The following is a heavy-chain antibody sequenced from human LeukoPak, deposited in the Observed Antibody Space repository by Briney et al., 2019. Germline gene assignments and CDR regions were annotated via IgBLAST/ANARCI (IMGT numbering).Heavy chain of an antibody. Sequence: SETLSLTCIVSSGSISGYHWSWIRQSPGKGLEWIGYVYYRGITNYNPSLKSRVSISADTANNQFSLRLTSVSAADTAIYYCARLVATTGLADWFDPWGQGILVTVSS. V-gene: IGHV4-59*08. CDR1: SGSISGYH. D-gene: IGHD6-13*01. CDR3: ARLVATTGLADWFDP. CDR2: VYYRGIT. J-gene: IGHJ5*02.